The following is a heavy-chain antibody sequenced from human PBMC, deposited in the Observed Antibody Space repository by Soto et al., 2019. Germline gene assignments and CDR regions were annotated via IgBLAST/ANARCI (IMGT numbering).Heavy chain of an antibody. CDR3: ARHERPQLVLTPNFDY. Sequence: SETLSLTCTVSGGSISSSSYYWGWIRQPPGKGLEWIGSIYYSGSTYYNPSLKSRVTISVDTSKNQFSLKLSSVTAADTAVYYCARHERPQLVLTPNFDYWGQGTLVTVSS. D-gene: IGHD6-13*01. J-gene: IGHJ4*02. CDR2: IYYSGST. V-gene: IGHV4-39*01. CDR1: GGSISSSSYY.